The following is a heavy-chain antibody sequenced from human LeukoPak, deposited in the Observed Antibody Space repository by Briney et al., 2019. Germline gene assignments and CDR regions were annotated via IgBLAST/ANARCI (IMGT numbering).Heavy chain of an antibody. CDR1: GFTFSSYA. Sequence: GGSLRLSCAASGFTFSSYAMHWVRQAPGKGLEYVSAISSNGGSTYYANSVKGRFTISRDNSKNTLYLQMGSLRAEDMAVYYCARDPRKCSGGSCYSYYYYYMDVWGKGTTVTISS. CDR3: ARDPRKCSGGSCYSYYYYYMDV. V-gene: IGHV3-64*01. CDR2: ISSNGGST. D-gene: IGHD2-15*01. J-gene: IGHJ6*03.